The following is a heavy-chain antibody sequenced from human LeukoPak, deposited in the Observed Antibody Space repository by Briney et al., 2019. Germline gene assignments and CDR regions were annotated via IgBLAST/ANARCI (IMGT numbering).Heavy chain of an antibody. CDR1: GVSISSSSYY. CDR3: AVVVPAALNWFDP. V-gene: IGHV4-39*01. Sequence: SETLSLTCTVSGVSISSSSYYWGWTRQPPGRGLEWIGCIYYSGSTYYSPSINSRVTISVDTSKNQFSLKLSSVTAADTAVYSCAVVVPAALNWFDPWGQGTLVTVSS. J-gene: IGHJ5*02. D-gene: IGHD2-2*01. CDR2: IYYSGST.